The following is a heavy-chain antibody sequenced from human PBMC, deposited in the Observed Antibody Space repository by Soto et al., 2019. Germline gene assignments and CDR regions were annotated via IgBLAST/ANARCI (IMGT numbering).Heavy chain of an antibody. D-gene: IGHD3-3*01. CDR1: GFTFSSHE. V-gene: IGHV3-48*03. CDR2: ISASGYTV. Sequence: HPGGSLRLSCAASGFTFSSHEMNWVRQAPGKGLEWVSYISASGYTVYYADSVKGRFTTSRDNAKNSLYLQLNSLRAEDTAVYYCAGAVEDFSNGYHYFYGMDVWGQGTTVTVYS. CDR3: AGAVEDFSNGYHYFYGMDV. J-gene: IGHJ6*02.